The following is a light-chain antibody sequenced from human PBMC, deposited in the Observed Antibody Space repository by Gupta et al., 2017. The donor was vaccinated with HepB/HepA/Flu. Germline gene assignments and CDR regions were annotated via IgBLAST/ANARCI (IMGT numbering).Light chain of an antibody. CDR3: QQDYSTPPFS. CDR1: QSVLYSSNNKNY. V-gene: IGKV4-1*01. J-gene: IGKJ3*01. CDR2: WAS. Sequence: DIVMTQSPDSLAVSLGERATINCKSSQSVLYSSNNKNYLAWYQQKPGQPPKLLIYWASTRESGVPERFSGSGSGIDFTLTISSRQAEDVAVYYCQQDYSTPPFSFGPGTKVDIK.